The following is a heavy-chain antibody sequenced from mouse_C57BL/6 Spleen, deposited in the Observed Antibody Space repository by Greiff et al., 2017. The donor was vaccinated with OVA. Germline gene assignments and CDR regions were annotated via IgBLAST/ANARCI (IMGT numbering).Heavy chain of an antibody. D-gene: IGHD2-4*01. CDR2: IDPSDSST. V-gene: IGHV1-59*01. CDR3: ARKDYDLGY. J-gene: IGHJ2*01. CDR1: GYTFTSYW. Sequence: QVQLQQPGAELVRPGTSVKLSCKASGYTFTSYWMHWVKQRPGQGLEWIGVIDPSDSSTNYNQKFKGKATLPVDTSSSTAYMQLSSLTSEDSAVYYCARKDYDLGYWGQGATLTVSS.